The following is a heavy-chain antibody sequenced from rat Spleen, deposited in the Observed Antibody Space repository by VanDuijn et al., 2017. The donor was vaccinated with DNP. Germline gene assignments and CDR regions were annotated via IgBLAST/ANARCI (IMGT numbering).Heavy chain of an antibody. CDR2: MSSGGST. CDR3: ARSHTTGLTWFAY. D-gene: IGHD1-9*01. V-gene: IGHV2-6*01. CDR1: GFSLTSYT. J-gene: IGHJ3*01. Sequence: QVQLQESGPGLVQPSQTLSLTCTVSGFSLTSYTVSWVRQPPGKGLEWIATMSSGGSTYYNSVLKSRLSINRDTSESQVFLKMNSLQTEDTAMYFCARSHTTGLTWFAYWGQGTLVTVSS.